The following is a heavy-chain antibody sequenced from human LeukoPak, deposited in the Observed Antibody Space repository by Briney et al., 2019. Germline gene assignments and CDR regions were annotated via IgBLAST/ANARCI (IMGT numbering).Heavy chain of an antibody. CDR1: GFTFSNYA. J-gene: IGHJ4*02. CDR3: AKAPGIAAAGYFDY. CDR2: ISGGGGST. D-gene: IGHD6-13*01. Sequence: GGSLRLSCAASGFTFSNYAMSWVRQAPGKGLEWVSGISGGGGSTDYADSVKGRFTISRDNSKNTLYLQMSSLRAEDTAVYYCAKAPGIAAAGYFDYWGQGTLVTVSS. V-gene: IGHV3-23*01.